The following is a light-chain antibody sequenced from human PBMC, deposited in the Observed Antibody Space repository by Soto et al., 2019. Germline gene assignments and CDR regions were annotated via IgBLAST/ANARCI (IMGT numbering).Light chain of an antibody. Sequence: DIQITRSPATLXXSXXXXVXXXXRASQSISNWLAWYQQKPGKAPKLLIYDASSLESGVPSRFSGSGSGTDFTLTISSLQAEDFATYYCPQDYYYPWTFGQGTKVDIK. CDR3: PQDYYYPWT. CDR2: DAS. J-gene: IGKJ1*01. V-gene: IGKV1-5*01. CDR1: QSISNW.